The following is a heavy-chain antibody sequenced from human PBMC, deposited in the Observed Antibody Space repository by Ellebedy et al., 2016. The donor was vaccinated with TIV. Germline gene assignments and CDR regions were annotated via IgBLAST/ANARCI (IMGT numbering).Heavy chain of an antibody. V-gene: IGHV3-23*01. CDR3: AKGIYNNYIFGN. J-gene: IGHJ4*02. Sequence: GESLKISCAASGFTFSDFAMSWVRQAPGEGLEWVSTISGRGGSTYYADSVKGRHTISRDNSKSTLYLQMSSLRAEDTAVYYCAKGIYNNYIFGNWGQGTLVTVSS. CDR2: ISGRGGST. CDR1: GFTFSDFA. D-gene: IGHD4-11*01.